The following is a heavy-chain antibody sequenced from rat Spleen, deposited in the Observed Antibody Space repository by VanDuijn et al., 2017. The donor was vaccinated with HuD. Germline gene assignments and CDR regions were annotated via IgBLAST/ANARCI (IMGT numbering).Heavy chain of an antibody. CDR1: GITFNNFW. D-gene: IGHD5-1*01. CDR2: ISNTGSNT. J-gene: IGHJ2*01. V-gene: IGHV5-31*01. Sequence: EVQLVESGGGLVQPGRSLKLSCVASGITFNNFWMSWIRQAPGKGLEWVASISNTGSNTYYRDSVKGRFTISRGNVKSTLYLQMDSLRSEDTATYYCARQNWPYYFDYWGQGVMVTVSS. CDR3: ARQNWPYYFDY.